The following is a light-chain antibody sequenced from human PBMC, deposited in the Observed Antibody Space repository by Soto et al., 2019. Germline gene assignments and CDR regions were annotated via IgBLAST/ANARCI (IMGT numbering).Light chain of an antibody. J-gene: IGLJ2*01. Sequence: NFMLTXPXSVSESPGXXXXIXCTRSSGSIASNYVQWYQQRPGSAPTTVXYEDNQRPXGVPDRFSGSIDSSXXSXXLTISXXXTEXEXXXXCQSYDSXKGVF. V-gene: IGLV6-57*03. CDR1: SGSIASNY. CDR2: EDN. CDR3: QSYDSXKGV.